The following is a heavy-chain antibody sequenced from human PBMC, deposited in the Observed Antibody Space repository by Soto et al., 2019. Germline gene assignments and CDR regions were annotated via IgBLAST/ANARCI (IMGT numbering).Heavy chain of an antibody. V-gene: IGHV3-7*01. J-gene: IGHJ4*02. CDR2: INQDGSEM. Sequence: EVQLVESGGGLVQPGGSLRLSCAASRFTFINYWMSWVRQAPGKRPEWVADINQDGSEMYYVDSVKGRFTISRDNAEKSLYLQMHSLRVEDSAVYYCGRLFCRGGSCYTLFDSWGQGTLVTVSS. D-gene: IGHD2-15*01. CDR3: GRLFCRGGSCYTLFDS. CDR1: RFTFINYW.